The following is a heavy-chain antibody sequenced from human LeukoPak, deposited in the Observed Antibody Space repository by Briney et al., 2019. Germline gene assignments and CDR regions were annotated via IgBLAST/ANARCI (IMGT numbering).Heavy chain of an antibody. D-gene: IGHD2-15*01. CDR1: AFTFSSYA. V-gene: IGHV3-23*01. CDR2: VTDTGGNT. Sequence: GGSLRLSCAASAFTFSSYAMTWVRQAPVKGLEWLSVVTDTGGNTYHADSVKGRFTISRDNSKNTVYLEMNSLRVEDTAVYYCAKGTVRSCSGPSCYPLDSWGQGTLVTVSS. J-gene: IGHJ4*02. CDR3: AKGTVRSCSGPSCYPLDS.